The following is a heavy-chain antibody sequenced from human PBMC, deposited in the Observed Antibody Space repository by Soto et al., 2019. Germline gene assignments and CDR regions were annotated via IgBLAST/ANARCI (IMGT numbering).Heavy chain of an antibody. J-gene: IGHJ4*02. CDR1: GGSISSGDYY. D-gene: IGHD1-20*01. CDR2: IYYSGST. CDR3: ARVNWNSQEYYFAY. V-gene: IGHV4-30-4*01. Sequence: QVQLQESGPGLVKPSQTLSLTCTVSGGSISSGDYYWSLIRQPPGKGLEWIGYIYYSGSTYSKPSLKSRVTISVDPSKNQFSLTLSSVTAADTAVYYCARVNWNSQEYYFAYWGQGTLVAVSS.